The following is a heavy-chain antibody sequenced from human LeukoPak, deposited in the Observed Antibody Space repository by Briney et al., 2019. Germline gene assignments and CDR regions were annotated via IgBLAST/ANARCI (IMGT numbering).Heavy chain of an antibody. CDR1: GGSICSHY. CDR2: IYYSGST. J-gene: IGHJ6*03. Sequence: PSETLSLTCTVSGGSICSHYWSWIRQPPGKGLEWIGYIYYSGSTNYNPSLKSRVTISVDTSKNQFSLKLSSVTAADTAVYYCATGTDYYYMDVWGKGTTVTVSS. CDR3: ATGTDYYYMDV. V-gene: IGHV4-59*11. D-gene: IGHD2-8*02.